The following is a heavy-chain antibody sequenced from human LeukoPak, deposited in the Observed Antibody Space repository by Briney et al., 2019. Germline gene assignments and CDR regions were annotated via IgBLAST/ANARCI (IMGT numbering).Heavy chain of an antibody. CDR2: ISSSGSTI. CDR1: GFTFSSYE. Sequence: SGGSLRLSCAASGFTFSSYEMNWVRQAPGKGLEWVSYISSSGSTIYYADSVKGRFTISRDNSKNTLYLQMNSLRAEDTAVYYCARELGATDYWGQGTLVTVSS. D-gene: IGHD1-26*01. J-gene: IGHJ4*02. V-gene: IGHV3-48*03. CDR3: ARELGATDY.